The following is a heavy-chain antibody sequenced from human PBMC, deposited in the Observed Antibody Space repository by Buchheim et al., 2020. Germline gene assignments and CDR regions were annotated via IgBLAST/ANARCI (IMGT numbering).Heavy chain of an antibody. CDR3: SRTLDD. CDR2: INQDGSER. Sequence: EVQLVESGGGSVQPGGSLRLSCTGFGFTFRSDWMDWVRQAPGKGLEWAANINQDGSERYYVDSVRGRFTISRDNAKNSVFLQMDSLRAEDTAVYYCSRTLDDWGQGIL. CDR1: GFTFRSDW. V-gene: IGHV3-7*01. J-gene: IGHJ4*02.